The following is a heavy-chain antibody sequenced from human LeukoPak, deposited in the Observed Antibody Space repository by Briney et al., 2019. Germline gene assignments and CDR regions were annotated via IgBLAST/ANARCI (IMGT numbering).Heavy chain of an antibody. CDR2: IIPILGIA. CDR1: GGTFSSYA. V-gene: IGHV1-69*04. J-gene: IGHJ3*02. CDR3: AREGDGYNYWGDAFDI. D-gene: IGHD5-24*01. Sequence: SVKVSCKASGGTFSSYAISWVRQAPGQGLEWMGRIIPILGIANYAQKFQGRVTITADKSTSTAYMELSSLRSEDTAVYYCAREGDGYNYWGDAFDIWGQGTMVTVSS.